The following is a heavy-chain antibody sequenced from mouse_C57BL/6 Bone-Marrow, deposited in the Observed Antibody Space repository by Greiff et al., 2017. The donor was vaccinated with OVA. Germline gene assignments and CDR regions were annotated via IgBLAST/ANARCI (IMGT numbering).Heavy chain of an antibody. D-gene: IGHD3-1*01. V-gene: IGHV14-2*01. Sequence: VQLKESGAELVKPGASVKLSCTASGFNIKDYYMHWVKQRTEQGLEWIGRIDPEDGETKYAPNFQGKATITADTSSNTAYLQLSSLTSEDTAVYYCARGATGDYYAMDYWGQGTSVTVSS. CDR1: GFNIKDYY. CDR3: ARGATGDYYAMDY. J-gene: IGHJ4*01. CDR2: IDPEDGET.